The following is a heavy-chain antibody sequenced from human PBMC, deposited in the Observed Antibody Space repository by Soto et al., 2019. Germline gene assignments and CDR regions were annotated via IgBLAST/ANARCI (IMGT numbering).Heavy chain of an antibody. CDR3: ARDIYGSGSPGGNWFDP. CDR2: INPSGGST. D-gene: IGHD3-10*01. CDR1: GYAFTSDY. V-gene: IGHV1-46*01. Sequence: ASVKVSCKASGYAFTSDYMHWVRQAPGQGLEWMGIINPSGGSTSYAQKFQGRVTMTRDTSTSTVYMELSSLRSEDTAVYYCARDIYGSGSPGGNWFDPWGQGTLVTVSS. J-gene: IGHJ5*02.